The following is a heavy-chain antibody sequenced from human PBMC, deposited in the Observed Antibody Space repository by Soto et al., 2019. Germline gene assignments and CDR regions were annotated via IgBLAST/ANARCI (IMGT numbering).Heavy chain of an antibody. CDR3: VRDRDLYRDMFHADL. Sequence: ETLSLTCAVYGGSFSGYYWTWIRQPPGTGLEWIGEINHSGSTNYNPSLKSRVTISVDTSKNQFSLKLTSVTAADSAVYFCVRDRDLYRDMFHADLWGQGTLVTVSS. CDR1: GGSFSGYY. D-gene: IGHD3-10*02. J-gene: IGHJ4*01. V-gene: IGHV4-34*01. CDR2: INHSGST.